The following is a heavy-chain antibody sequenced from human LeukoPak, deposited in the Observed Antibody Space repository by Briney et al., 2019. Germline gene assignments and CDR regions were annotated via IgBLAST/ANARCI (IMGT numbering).Heavy chain of an antibody. Sequence: ASETLSLTCTVSGGSISSSSYYWGWIRQPPGKGLEWIGSIYYSGSTYYNPSLKSRVTISVDTSKNQFSLKLSSVTAADTAVYCCARHGDLYYFDYWGQGTLVTVSS. CDR3: ARHGDLYYFDY. J-gene: IGHJ4*02. V-gene: IGHV4-39*01. CDR1: GGSISSSSYY. D-gene: IGHD3-10*01. CDR2: IYYSGST.